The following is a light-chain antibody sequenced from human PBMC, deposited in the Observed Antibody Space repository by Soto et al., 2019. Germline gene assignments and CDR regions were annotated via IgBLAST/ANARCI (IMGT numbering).Light chain of an antibody. CDR1: QAISTY. J-gene: IGKJ4*01. CDR3: QQYNSYPLT. Sequence: DIQMTQSPSSLSASVGDRVVIACRASQAISTYLAWYQQKPEKAPKSLIYGASTLQRGVSSRFSGSGSGTDFLLTLSSLQPEDSGTYYCQQYNSYPLTFGGGTKVEIK. V-gene: IGKV1D-16*01. CDR2: GAS.